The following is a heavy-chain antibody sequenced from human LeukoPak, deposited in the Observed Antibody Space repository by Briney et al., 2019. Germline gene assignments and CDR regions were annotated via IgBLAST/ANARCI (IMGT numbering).Heavy chain of an antibody. CDR1: GGPITSYY. V-gene: IGHV4-59*12. CDR3: ARDRITIFGVVTYYYGMDV. Sequence: PSETLSLTCTVSGGPITSYYWSWIRQPPGKGLEWIGYIYYTGSTKYSPSLESRVAISVDTSKNQFSLKLSSVTAADTAVYYCARDRITIFGVVTYYYGMDVWGQGTTVTVSS. CDR2: IYYTGST. J-gene: IGHJ6*02. D-gene: IGHD3-3*01.